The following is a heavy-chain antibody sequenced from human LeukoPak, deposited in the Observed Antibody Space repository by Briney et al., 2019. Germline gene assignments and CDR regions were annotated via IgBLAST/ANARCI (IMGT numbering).Heavy chain of an antibody. J-gene: IGHJ4*02. Sequence: SETLSLTCTVSGGSISSYYWSWIRQPPGKGLEWIGYIYYSGSTNYNPSLKSRVTISVDTSKNQFSLKLSSVTAADTAVYYCARNSLGAIDYWGQGTLVTVSS. CDR3: ARNSLGAIDY. CDR1: GGSISSYY. D-gene: IGHD1-26*01. V-gene: IGHV4-59*08. CDR2: IYYSGST.